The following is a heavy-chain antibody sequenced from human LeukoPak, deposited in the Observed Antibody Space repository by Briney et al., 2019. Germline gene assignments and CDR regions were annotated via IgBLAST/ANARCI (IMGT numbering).Heavy chain of an antibody. J-gene: IGHJ4*02. V-gene: IGHV5-51*01. Sequence: GESLNISCQGSGYSFTSYWIGWVRQMPGKGLEWMGIIYPGDSDTRYSPSFQGQVTISADNPISTAYLQWSSLKASDTAMYYCARQPLCSGGSCYSLEYWGQGTLVTVSS. CDR3: ARQPLCSGGSCYSLEY. CDR2: IYPGDSDT. D-gene: IGHD2-15*01. CDR1: GYSFTSYW.